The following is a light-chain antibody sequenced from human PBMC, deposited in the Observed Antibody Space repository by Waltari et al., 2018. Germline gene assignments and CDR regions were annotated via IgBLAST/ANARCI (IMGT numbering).Light chain of an antibody. CDR2: VNSDGSH. CDR3: QTGGHGTWV. CDR1: SGHTSNI. Sequence: QLVLTQSPSASASLGASVRLTCTLDSGHTSNIIAWHQQQPEKGPRYLMKVNSDGSHSKGDEIPDRFPGSGSGAERYLTISNVQSEDEADYYCQTGGHGTWVFGGGTKLTVL. V-gene: IGLV4-69*01. J-gene: IGLJ3*02.